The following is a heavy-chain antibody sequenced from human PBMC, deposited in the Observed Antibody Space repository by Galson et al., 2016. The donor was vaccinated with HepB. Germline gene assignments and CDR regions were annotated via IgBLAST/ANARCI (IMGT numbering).Heavy chain of an antibody. CDR1: GFTFSTYG. CDR2: ISFDGSNK. J-gene: IGHJ6*02. D-gene: IGHD2-2*01. V-gene: IGHV3-30*03. CDR3: AREPCTSISCSHSYYGMDV. Sequence: SLRLSCAASGFTFSTYGMHWVRQAPGKGLEWVAVISFDGSNKYHADSVKGRFTISRDNSKNTLYLQMNSLRAEDTAVYYCAREPCTSISCSHSYYGMDVWGQGTTVTVSS.